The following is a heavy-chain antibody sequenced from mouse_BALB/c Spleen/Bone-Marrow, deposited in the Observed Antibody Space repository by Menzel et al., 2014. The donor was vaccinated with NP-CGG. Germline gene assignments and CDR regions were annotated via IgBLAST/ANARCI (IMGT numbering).Heavy chain of an antibody. CDR2: INPGSGGS. CDR3: VREMTRYAMDY. J-gene: IGHJ4*01. V-gene: IGHV1-54*01. CDR1: GYAFTNYW. Sequence: QVQLQQSGAELVRPGTSVKVSCKASGYAFTNYWIEWVKQRPGQGLEWIGVINPGSGGSNYNEKFKGKATLTADKSSSTAYMQLSSLISDDSAVYFCVREMTRYAMDYWGQGTSVTVSS.